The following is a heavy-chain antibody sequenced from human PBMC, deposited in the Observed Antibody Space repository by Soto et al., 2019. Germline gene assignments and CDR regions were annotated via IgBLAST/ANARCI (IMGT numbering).Heavy chain of an antibody. CDR3: VSQRTSVLTQAYFDY. Sequence: SETLSLTCTVSGGSVSNSNYYWGWIRQSPGKGLEWIGSVYYRGRSYSKSSVRSRVTISVDTSKNQFSLNLNSVTASDTAVYFCVSQRTSVLTQAYFDYWGPGALVTVSS. CDR2: VYYRGRS. J-gene: IGHJ4*02. D-gene: IGHD2-8*01. CDR1: GGSVSNSNYY. V-gene: IGHV4-39*01.